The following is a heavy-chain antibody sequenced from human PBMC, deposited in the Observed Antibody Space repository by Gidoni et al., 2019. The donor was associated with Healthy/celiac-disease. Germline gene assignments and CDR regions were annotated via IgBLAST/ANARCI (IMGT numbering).Heavy chain of an antibody. D-gene: IGHD3-22*01. CDR3: EKDWGDSSGYFFDY. Sequence: EVQLVESGGGLVQPGGSPRLACAASGFTFSIDAMSWVRQAPGKGLEWVSAISGSGGSSYYADSVKGRFTIPRDNSKNTLYLQMNSLRAEDTAVYYFEKDWGDSSGYFFDYWGQGTLVTVSS. V-gene: IGHV3-23*04. CDR2: ISGSGGSS. CDR1: GFTFSIDA. J-gene: IGHJ4*02.